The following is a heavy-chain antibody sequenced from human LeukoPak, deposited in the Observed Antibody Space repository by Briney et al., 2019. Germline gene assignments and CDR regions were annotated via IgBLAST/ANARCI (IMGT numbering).Heavy chain of an antibody. CDR1: GGSISSGGYS. D-gene: IGHD1-14*01. V-gene: IGHV4-30-2*01. J-gene: IGHJ3*02. Sequence: PSETLSLTCSVSGGSISSGGYSWSWIRQPPGKGLEWIGYIYHSGSTYYNPSLKSRVTISVDRSKNQFSLKLSSVTAADTAVYYCARVPQIPEHDAFGIWGQGTMVTVSS. CDR3: ARVPQIPEHDAFGI. CDR2: IYHSGST.